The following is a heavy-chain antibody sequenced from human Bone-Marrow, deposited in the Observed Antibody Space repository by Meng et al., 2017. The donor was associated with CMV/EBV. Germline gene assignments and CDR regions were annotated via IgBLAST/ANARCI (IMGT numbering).Heavy chain of an antibody. D-gene: IGHD6-6*01. CDR3: ARDLAARLPGDNWFDP. CDR2: ISAYNGNT. Sequence: ASVKVSCKASGYTFTSYGISWVRQAPGQGLEWMGWISAYNGNTNYAQKLQGRVTMTTDTSTSTAYMELRSRRSDDTAVYYCARDLAARLPGDNWFDPWGQGTLVTVSS. V-gene: IGHV1-18*01. CDR1: GYTFTSYG. J-gene: IGHJ5*02.